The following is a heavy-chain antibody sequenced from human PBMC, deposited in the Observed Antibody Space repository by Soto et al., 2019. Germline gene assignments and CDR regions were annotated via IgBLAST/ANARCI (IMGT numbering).Heavy chain of an antibody. V-gene: IGHV1-69*01. CDR3: ASPQSGNYLYYFDY. J-gene: IGHJ4*02. CDR1: GGTFSSYA. D-gene: IGHD4-4*01. CDR2: IIPIFGTA. Sequence: QVQLVQSGAEVKKPGSSVKVSCKASGGTFSSYAISWVRRAPGQGLEWMGGIIPIFGTANYAQKFQGRVTITADESTSTAYMELSSLRSEDTAVYYCASPQSGNYLYYFDYWGQGTLVTVSS.